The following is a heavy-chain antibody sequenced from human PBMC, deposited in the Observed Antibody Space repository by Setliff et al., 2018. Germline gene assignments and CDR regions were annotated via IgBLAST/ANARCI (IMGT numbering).Heavy chain of an antibody. CDR3: ARGGGRFRQLGAPGVHTFDI. Sequence: SETLSLTCTVSGGSISSYYWSRIRQPPGKGLEWIGYIYTRGSTNYNPSLRSRVTISVDTSKKQYSLNLSSVTAADTAVYYCARGGGRFRQLGAPGVHTFDIWGQGTMVTVSS. D-gene: IGHD1-1*01. V-gene: IGHV4-4*08. CDR2: IYTRGST. J-gene: IGHJ3*02. CDR1: GGSISSYY.